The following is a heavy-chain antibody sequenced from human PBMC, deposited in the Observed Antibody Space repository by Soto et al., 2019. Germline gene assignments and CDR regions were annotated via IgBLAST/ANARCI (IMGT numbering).Heavy chain of an antibody. CDR1: GGTFSSYT. CDR2: IIPILGIA. J-gene: IGHJ2*01. V-gene: IGHV1-69*02. CDR3: VRGASAWYFDL. Sequence: QVQLVQSGAEVKKPGSSVKVSCKASGGTFSSYTISWVRQAPGQGLEWMGRIIPILGIANYAQKFQGRVTITADKSTSTAYMELSSLRSEDTAVYYCVRGASAWYFDLWGRGTLVTVSS. D-gene: IGHD2-15*01.